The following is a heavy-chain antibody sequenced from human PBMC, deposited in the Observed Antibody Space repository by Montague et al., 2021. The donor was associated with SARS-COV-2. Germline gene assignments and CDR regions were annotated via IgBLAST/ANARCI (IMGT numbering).Heavy chain of an antibody. CDR3: ARTGLGDYDILTGYTVNAFDI. J-gene: IGHJ3*02. Sequence: SETLSLTCTVSGGSISSYYWSWTRQPPGKGLEWIGYIYYSGSTNYNPSLKSRVTISVDTSKNQFSLKLSSVTAADTAVYYCARTGLGDYDILTGYTVNAFDIWGQGTMVTVSS. CDR2: IYYSGST. CDR1: GGSISSYY. V-gene: IGHV4-59*01. D-gene: IGHD3-9*01.